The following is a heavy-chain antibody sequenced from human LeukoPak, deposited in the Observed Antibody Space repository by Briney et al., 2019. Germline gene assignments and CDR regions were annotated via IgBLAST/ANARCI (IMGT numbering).Heavy chain of an antibody. J-gene: IGHJ4*02. CDR1: GFTFSSYA. D-gene: IGHD6-6*01. CDR2: ISGSGGST. V-gene: IGHV3-23*01. CDR3: AKSIAARECGDY. Sequence: AGGSLRLSCAASGFTFSSYAMSWVRQAPGKGLEWVSAISGSGGSTYYADSVKGRFTISRDNSKNTLYLQMNSLRAEDTAVYYCAKSIAARECGDYWGQGTPVTVSS.